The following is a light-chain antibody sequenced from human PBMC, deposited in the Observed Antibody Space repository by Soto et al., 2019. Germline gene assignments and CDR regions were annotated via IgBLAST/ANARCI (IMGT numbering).Light chain of an antibody. CDR2: DVS. V-gene: IGLV2-14*01. Sequence: QSVLNQPASLSGSPGQSVTISCTGNSSEVGGYNYVSWYQQHPGKAPKFMIYDVSNRPSGVSNRFSGSKSGNTASLTISGLQAEDEADYYCSSYTTSNTRQIVFGTGTKVTVL. CDR3: SSYTTSNTRQIV. J-gene: IGLJ1*01. CDR1: SSEVGGYNY.